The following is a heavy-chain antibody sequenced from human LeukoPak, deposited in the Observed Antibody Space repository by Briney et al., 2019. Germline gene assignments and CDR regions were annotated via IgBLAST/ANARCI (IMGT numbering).Heavy chain of an antibody. J-gene: IGHJ4*02. CDR3: ARTSPTSHFDF. V-gene: IGHV3-74*01. D-gene: IGHD3-16*01. CDR2: INGDGSNS. CDR1: GFTFTTYW. Sequence: GGSLRLSCVASGFTFTTYWMHWVRQAPGKGLVWVSRINGDGSNSNYADSVKGRFTISRDNARNTLYLQMNGLRAEDTAPYYCARTSPTSHFDFWGQGTLVTVSS.